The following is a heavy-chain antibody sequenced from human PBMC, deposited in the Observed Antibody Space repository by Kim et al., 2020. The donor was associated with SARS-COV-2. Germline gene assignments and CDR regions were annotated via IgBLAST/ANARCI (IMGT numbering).Heavy chain of an antibody. CDR1: GASISATSHY. CDR3: ARGPSFYYTSGIYRWF. CDR2: VYFSGST. D-gene: IGHD3-10*01. V-gene: IGHV4-39*07. Sequence: SETLSLTCTVSGASISATSHYWGWIRQPPGRGLEWIGTVYFSGSTFYNPALKSRVTMSVDTSKNQFSLSLGSVTAADTAVYYCARGPSFYYTSGIYRWF. J-gene: IGHJ5*01.